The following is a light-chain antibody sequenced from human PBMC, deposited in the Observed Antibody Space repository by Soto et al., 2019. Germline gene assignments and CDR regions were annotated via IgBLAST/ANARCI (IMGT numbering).Light chain of an antibody. J-gene: IGKJ4*01. Sequence: ETVMTQSPATLSVSPGERATLSCRASLSVSSNLAWYQQKPGRAPRLLIYDASTRATGIPARFSGSGSGTEFTLTINSLQSEDFAVYYCQQYNYWPPLTFGGGTKV. CDR2: DAS. V-gene: IGKV3-15*01. CDR1: LSVSSN. CDR3: QQYNYWPPLT.